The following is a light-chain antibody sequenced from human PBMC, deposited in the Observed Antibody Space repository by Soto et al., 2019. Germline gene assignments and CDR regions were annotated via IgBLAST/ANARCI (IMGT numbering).Light chain of an antibody. CDR1: DSDVGAYDS. V-gene: IGLV2-23*01. J-gene: IGLJ1*01. CDR2: KGT. Sequence: QSALAQPASVSGSPGQSITISCTGTDSDVGAYDSVSWYQQHPHKAPQLIIYKGTQRPSGVSNRFSGSTSGNAASLTISALQAGDEADYFCCSSAPESTYVFGTGTKLTVL. CDR3: CSSAPESTYV.